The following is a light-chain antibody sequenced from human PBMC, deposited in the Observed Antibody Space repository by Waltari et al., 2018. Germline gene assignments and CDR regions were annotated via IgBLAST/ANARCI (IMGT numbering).Light chain of an antibody. CDR3: QQRSNWPLT. CDR2: DAS. V-gene: IGKV3-11*01. Sequence: EIVLTQSPATLSLSPGERAALPCRASQSVSSYLAWYQQKPVKPPRLLIYDASNRATGIPARFSGSGSGTDFTLTISSLEPEDFAVYYCQQRSNWPLTFGGGTKVEIK. CDR1: QSVSSY. J-gene: IGKJ4*01.